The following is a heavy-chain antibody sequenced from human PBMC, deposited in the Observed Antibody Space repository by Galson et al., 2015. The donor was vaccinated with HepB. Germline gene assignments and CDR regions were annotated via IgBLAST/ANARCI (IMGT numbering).Heavy chain of an antibody. Sequence: SVKVSCKASGYTLTGYDIHWVRKAPGQGLEWMGRIDPKSGDTNYAQKFQGWGTMTRDTSINTAYMEVTRLRSDDTAVYYCAREESGYYDAFDIWGQGTMVTVSS. J-gene: IGHJ3*02. D-gene: IGHD3-9*01. CDR2: IDPKSGDT. CDR1: GYTLTGYD. CDR3: AREESGYYDAFDI. V-gene: IGHV1-2*04.